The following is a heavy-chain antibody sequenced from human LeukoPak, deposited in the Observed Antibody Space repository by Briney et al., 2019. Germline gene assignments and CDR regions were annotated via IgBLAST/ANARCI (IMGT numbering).Heavy chain of an antibody. Sequence: GGSLRLSCAASGFSFSSYPMSWVRQAPGKGLEWVSVIYSGGSTYYADSVKGRFTISRDNSKNTLYLQMNSLRAEDTAVYYCARDSYVDTAAGVMDVWGQGTTVTVSS. CDR2: IYSGGST. D-gene: IGHD5-18*01. V-gene: IGHV3-53*01. J-gene: IGHJ6*02. CDR3: ARDSYVDTAAGVMDV. CDR1: GFSFSSYP.